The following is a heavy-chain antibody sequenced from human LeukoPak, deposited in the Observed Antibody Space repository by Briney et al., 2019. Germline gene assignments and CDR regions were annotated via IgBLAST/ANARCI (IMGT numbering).Heavy chain of an antibody. CDR2: FDPEDGET. V-gene: IGHV1-24*01. D-gene: IGHD1-26*01. J-gene: IGHJ4*02. CDR3: TILVGATHFDY. CDR1: GYTLTELS. Sequence: ASVKVSCKVSGYTLTELSMHWVRQTPGKGLEWMGGFDPEDGETIYAQKFQGRVTMTEDTSTDTAYMEVSSLRSEDTALCYCTILVGATHFDYWGQGTLVTVSS.